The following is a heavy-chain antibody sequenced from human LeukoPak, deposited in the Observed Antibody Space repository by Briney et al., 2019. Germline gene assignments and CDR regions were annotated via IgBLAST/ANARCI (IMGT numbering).Heavy chain of an antibody. CDR2: IWYDGSNK. J-gene: IGHJ4*02. V-gene: IGHV3-33*01. CDR3: ARGGPIYCSGDSCYPGDY. D-gene: IGHD2-15*01. CDR1: GFTFSSYG. Sequence: GGSLRLSCAASGFTFSSYGMHWVRQAPGKGLEWVAVIWYDGSNKYYADSVKGRFTISRDNSKNTLYLQMNSLRAEDTAVYYCARGGPIYCSGDSCYPGDYWGQGTLVTVSS.